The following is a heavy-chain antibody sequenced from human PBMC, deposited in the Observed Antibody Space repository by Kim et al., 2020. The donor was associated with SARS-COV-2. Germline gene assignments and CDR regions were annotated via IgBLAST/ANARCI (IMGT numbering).Heavy chain of an antibody. J-gene: IGHJ6*03. CDR1: GFTFDDYA. CDR2: ISWNSGSI. V-gene: IGHV3-9*01. Sequence: GGSLRLSCAASGFTFDDYAMHWVRQAPGKGLEWVSGISWNSGSIGYADSVKGRFTISRDNAKNSLYLQMNSLRAEDTALYYCAKDGGDDFWSGEYYYYY. D-gene: IGHD3-3*01. CDR3: AKDGGDDFWSGEYYYYY.